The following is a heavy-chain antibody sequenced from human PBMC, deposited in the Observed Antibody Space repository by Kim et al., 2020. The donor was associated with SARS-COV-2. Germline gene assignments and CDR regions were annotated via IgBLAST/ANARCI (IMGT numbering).Heavy chain of an antibody. CDR1: GAAISSYY. CDR3: ARLTTVTTV. Sequence: SETLSLTCAVSGAAISSYYWSWIRQPPGKGLEWIGYIYYRGSTNYNPSLKSRVTISVDTSKNQFSLKLSSVTAADTAVYYCARLTTVTTVWGQGILVTVSS. CDR2: IYYRGST. V-gene: IGHV4-59*08. J-gene: IGHJ4*02. D-gene: IGHD4-17*01.